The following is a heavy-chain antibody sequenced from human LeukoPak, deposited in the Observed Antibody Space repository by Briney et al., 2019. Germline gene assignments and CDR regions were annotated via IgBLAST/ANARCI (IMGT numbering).Heavy chain of an antibody. CDR1: GGSFGGYY. D-gene: IGHD2-15*01. CDR3: AREAQYCSGGSCYGGYFQH. Sequence: KASETLSLTCAVYGGSFGGYYWSWIRQPPGKGLEWIGEINHSEATDYNPSFKSRVTISVDTSKNQFSLKLTSVTAADTAVYYCAREAQYCSGGSCYGGYFQHWGQGTLVTVSS. CDR2: INHSEAT. V-gene: IGHV4-34*01. J-gene: IGHJ1*01.